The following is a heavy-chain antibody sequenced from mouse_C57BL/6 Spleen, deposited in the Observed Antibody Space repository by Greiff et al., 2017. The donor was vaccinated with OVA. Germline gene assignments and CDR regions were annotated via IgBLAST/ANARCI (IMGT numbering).Heavy chain of an antibody. J-gene: IGHJ4*01. CDR3: AREEGKAMDY. V-gene: IGHV2-2*01. CDR1: GFSLTSYG. CDR2: IWSGGST. Sequence: QVQLKQSGPGLVQPSQSLSITCTVSGFSLTSYGVHWVRQSPGKGLEWLGVIWSGGSTDYNAAFISRLSISKDNSKSQVFFKMNSLQADDTAIYYCAREEGKAMDYWGQGTSVTVSS.